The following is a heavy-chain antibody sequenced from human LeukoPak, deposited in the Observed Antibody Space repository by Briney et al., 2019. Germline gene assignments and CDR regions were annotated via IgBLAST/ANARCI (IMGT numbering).Heavy chain of an antibody. CDR2: IHYSGNT. V-gene: IGHV4-30-4*01. Sequence: SSETLSLTCTVSGGSIGSGDYYWTWIRQPPGKGLQWIGYIHYSGNTYYNPSLKSLVTISVDTSKSQFSLKLNSVTAADTAVYYCAREILAYCGGDCYSAPFDYWGQGTLVTVSS. J-gene: IGHJ4*02. CDR1: GGSIGSGDYY. D-gene: IGHD2-21*02. CDR3: AREILAYCGGDCYSAPFDY.